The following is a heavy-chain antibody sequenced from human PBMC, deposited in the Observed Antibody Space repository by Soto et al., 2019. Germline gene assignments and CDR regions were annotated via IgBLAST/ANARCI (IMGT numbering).Heavy chain of an antibody. CDR1: RGSIGAVGSS. J-gene: IGHJ5*02. CDR3: ARAHFYSGSGNFNNLMFDP. V-gene: IGHV4-30-2*01. D-gene: IGHD3-3*02. Sequence: RSLTCTVSRGSIGAVGSSWSWVRQPPGGGLEWIGYIYHSGTTLFNPSLKARLTMSLDWSNNQFSLILNSVTAADTAVYYCARAHFYSGSGNFNNLMFDPLGQGTQVTVSS. CDR2: IYHSGTT.